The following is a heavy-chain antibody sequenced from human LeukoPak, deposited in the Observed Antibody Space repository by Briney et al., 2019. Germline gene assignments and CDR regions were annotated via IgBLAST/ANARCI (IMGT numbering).Heavy chain of an antibody. Sequence: GGSLRLSCAASGFTFSSYWMNWVRQAPGKGLVWVSRINSDGSSTNYADSVKGRFTISRDNAKNTLYLQMNSLRGEDTAVYYCARGTGYSVFDYWGQGTLVTVSS. CDR2: INSDGSST. CDR1: GFTFSSYW. CDR3: ARGTGYSVFDY. J-gene: IGHJ4*02. D-gene: IGHD5-24*01. V-gene: IGHV3-74*01.